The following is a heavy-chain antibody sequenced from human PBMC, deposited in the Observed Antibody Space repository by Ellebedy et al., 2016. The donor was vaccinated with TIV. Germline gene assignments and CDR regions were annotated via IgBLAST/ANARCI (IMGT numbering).Heavy chain of an antibody. Sequence: GESLKISXTASGFTFGDYAMSWFRQAPGKGLEWVGFIRSKAYGGTTEYAASVKGRFTISRDDSKSITYLQMNSLKTEDTAVYYCTRVVRDVNYYYYGMDVWGQGTTVTVSS. CDR3: TRVVRDVNYYYYGMDV. J-gene: IGHJ6*02. V-gene: IGHV3-49*03. CDR1: GFTFGDYA. CDR2: IRSKAYGGTT.